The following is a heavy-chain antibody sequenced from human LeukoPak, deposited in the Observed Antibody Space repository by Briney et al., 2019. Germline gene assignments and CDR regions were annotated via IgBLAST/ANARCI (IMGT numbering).Heavy chain of an antibody. CDR2: ISGSGGST. Sequence: GGSLRLSCAASGFTFTSYAMSCVRQAPGKGLEWVSAISGSGGSTYYADSVKGRFTISIDNSKNTLYLQMNSLRAEDTAVYYCAQDRDDYVWGSYRSSIDYWGQGTLVTVSS. CDR1: GFTFTSYA. CDR3: AQDRDDYVWGSYRSSIDY. J-gene: IGHJ4*02. D-gene: IGHD3-16*02. V-gene: IGHV3-23*01.